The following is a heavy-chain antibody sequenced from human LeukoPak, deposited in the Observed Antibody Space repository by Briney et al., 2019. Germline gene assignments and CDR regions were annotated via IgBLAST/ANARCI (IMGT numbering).Heavy chain of an antibody. Sequence: GGSLRLSCAASGFTFSIYSMNWVRQAPGKGLEWVSSISSSSSYIYYADSVKGRFTISRDNSKNTLYLQMNSLRAEDTAVYYCAREGGSNYYYYMDVWGKGTTVTVSS. J-gene: IGHJ6*03. CDR1: GFTFSIYS. CDR3: AREGGSNYYYYMDV. D-gene: IGHD3-16*01. V-gene: IGHV3-21*01. CDR2: ISSSSSYI.